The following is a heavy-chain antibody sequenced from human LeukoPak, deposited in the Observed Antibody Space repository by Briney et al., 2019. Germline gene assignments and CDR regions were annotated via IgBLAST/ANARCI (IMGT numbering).Heavy chain of an antibody. V-gene: IGHV3-43*02. CDR2: ISGDGDST. CDR1: GFTFDDYA. J-gene: IGHJ6*02. D-gene: IGHD2-15*01. CDR3: AKGVVAATNAAYYGMDV. Sequence: PGGSLRLSCAASGFTFDDYAMHWVRQAPGKGLEWVSLISGDGDSTYYADSVKGRFTISRDNSKNTLYLQMNSLRPEDTAVYYCAKGVVAATNAAYYGMDVWGQGTTVTVSS.